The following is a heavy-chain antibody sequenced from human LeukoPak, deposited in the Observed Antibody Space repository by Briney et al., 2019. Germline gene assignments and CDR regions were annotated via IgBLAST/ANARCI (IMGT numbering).Heavy chain of an antibody. V-gene: IGHV3-72*01. Sequence: GGSLRLSCAASGFTFSDHYMDWVRQAPGKGQEWVGRTRNKANSYTTEYAASVKGRFTISRDDSKNSLYLQMNSLKTEDTAVYYCARDKRVLSYYYGMDVWGKGTTVTVSS. CDR2: TRNKANSYTT. J-gene: IGHJ6*04. D-gene: IGHD2-8*01. CDR1: GFTFSDHY. CDR3: ARDKRVLSYYYGMDV.